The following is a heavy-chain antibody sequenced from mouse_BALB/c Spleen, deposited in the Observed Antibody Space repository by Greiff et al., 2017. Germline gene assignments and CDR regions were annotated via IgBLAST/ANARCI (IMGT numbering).Heavy chain of an antibody. J-gene: IGHJ4*01. CDR3: ARADGYDGDYYAMDY. CDR2: IDPFNGGT. Sequence: VQLQQSGPELMKPGASVKISCKASGYSFTSYYMHWVKQSHGKSLEWIGYIDPFNGGTSYNQKFKGKATLTVDKSSSTAYMHLSSLTSEDSAVYYCARADGYDGDYYAMDYWGQGTSVTVSS. D-gene: IGHD2-2*01. CDR1: GYSFTSYY. V-gene: IGHV1S135*01.